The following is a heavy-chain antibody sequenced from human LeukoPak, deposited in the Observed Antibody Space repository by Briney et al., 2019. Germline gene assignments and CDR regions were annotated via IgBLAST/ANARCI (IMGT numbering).Heavy chain of an antibody. CDR1: GYTFTSYG. Sequence: ASVKVSCKASGYTFTSYGISWVRQAPGQGLKWMGWISAYNGNTNYAQKLQGRVTMTTDTSTSTAYMELRSLRSDDTAVYYCATTFIAADAFDIWGQGTMVTVSS. V-gene: IGHV1-18*04. CDR3: ATTFIAADAFDI. D-gene: IGHD6-25*01. CDR2: ISAYNGNT. J-gene: IGHJ3*02.